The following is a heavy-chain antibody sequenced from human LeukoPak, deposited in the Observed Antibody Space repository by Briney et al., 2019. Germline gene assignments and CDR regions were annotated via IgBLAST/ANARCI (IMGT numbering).Heavy chain of an antibody. V-gene: IGHV3-23*01. CDR3: ATAFIWSGYFY. CDR2: IRGSGGST. D-gene: IGHD3-3*01. Sequence: KSGGSLRLSCAASGFTFSSYAMSWVRQAPGKGLEWVSAIRGSGGSTYYADCVKGGFTIYRDNSKHTVYLQMNSLRGGDTVLDCCATAFIWSGYFYWGRGGLVSVSS. CDR1: GFTFSSYA. J-gene: IGHJ4*02.